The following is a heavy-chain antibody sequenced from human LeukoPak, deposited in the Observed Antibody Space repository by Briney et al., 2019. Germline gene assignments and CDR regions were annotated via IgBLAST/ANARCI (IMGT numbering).Heavy chain of an antibody. V-gene: IGHV4-34*01. Sequence: SETLSLTCAVSGGSVSGYYWSWIRQPPGKGPEWIGKISHSGSTNYNPSLKSRVTISVDTSTNQFSLNLSSVTAADTAVYYCARSANAFDIWGQGTMVAVSS. CDR1: GGSVSGYY. CDR2: ISHSGST. J-gene: IGHJ3*02. CDR3: ARSANAFDI.